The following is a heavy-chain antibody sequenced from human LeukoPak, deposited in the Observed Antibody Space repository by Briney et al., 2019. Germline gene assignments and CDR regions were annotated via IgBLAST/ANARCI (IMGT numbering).Heavy chain of an antibody. CDR1: GGSISSYY. J-gene: IGHJ5*01. CDR3: AREAVTTPWFDP. Sequence: PSETLSLTCTVSGGSISSYYWSWIRQPPGRGLEWIGYIYHSGSTYYNPSLKSRVTISVDRSKNQFSLKLSSVTAADTAVYYCAREAVTTPWFDPWGQGTLVTVSS. CDR2: IYHSGST. V-gene: IGHV4-59*12. D-gene: IGHD4-17*01.